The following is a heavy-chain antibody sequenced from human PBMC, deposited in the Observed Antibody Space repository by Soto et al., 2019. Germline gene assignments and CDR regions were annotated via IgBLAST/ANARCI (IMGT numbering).Heavy chain of an antibody. D-gene: IGHD6-19*01. Sequence: SETLSLTCAVYVGSFSGHYWSWIRQPPGKGLEWIGEINHSGSSNYNPSLKSRVTISVDTSKNQFSLKLSSVTAADTAVYYCARGMAVTGRYLDYWGQGKLVTVSS. V-gene: IGHV4-34*01. J-gene: IGHJ4*02. CDR2: INHSGSS. CDR3: ARGMAVTGRYLDY. CDR1: VGSFSGHY.